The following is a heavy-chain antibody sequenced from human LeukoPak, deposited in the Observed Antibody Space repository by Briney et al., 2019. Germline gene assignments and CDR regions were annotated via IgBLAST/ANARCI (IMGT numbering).Heavy chain of an antibody. CDR3: ARARIVVVPAAIPFDAFDI. Sequence: PSETLSLTCAVYGGSFSGYYWSWIRQPPGKGLEWIGYIYHSGSTYYNPSLKSRVTISVDRSKNQFSLKLSSVTAADTAVYYCARARIVVVPAAIPFDAFDIWGQGTMVTVSS. CDR2: IYHSGST. V-gene: IGHV4-30-2*01. CDR1: GGSFSGYY. J-gene: IGHJ3*02. D-gene: IGHD2-2*01.